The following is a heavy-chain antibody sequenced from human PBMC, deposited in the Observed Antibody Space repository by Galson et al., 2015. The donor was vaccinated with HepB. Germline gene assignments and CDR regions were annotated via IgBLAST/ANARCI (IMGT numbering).Heavy chain of an antibody. D-gene: IGHD3-3*01. J-gene: IGHJ4*02. CDR2: ISYDGSNK. V-gene: IGHV3-30*18. Sequence: SLRLSCAASGFTFSTYDMHWARQAPGKGLEWVAVISYDGSNKYYADSLKGRFTISRDNSKNTLYLQMNSLRAEDTAVYYCAKGHYDLWSGIDYWGQGTLVTVSS. CDR3: AKGHYDLWSGIDY. CDR1: GFTFSTYD.